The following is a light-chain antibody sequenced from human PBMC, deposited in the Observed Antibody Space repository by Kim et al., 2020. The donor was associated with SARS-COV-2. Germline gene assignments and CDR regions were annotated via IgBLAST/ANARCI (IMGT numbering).Light chain of an antibody. Sequence: ASVGDRVTITCRAIHGITSYFNWYQQNPGNPPDLLIFAAFSLLIVVPPGFVGMGSGTVFPLPICSLQPEDFSTYYLQQFFSTPPTFGQWTKVDIK. CDR3: QQFFSTPPT. CDR1: HGITSY. V-gene: IGKV1-39*01. CDR2: AAF. J-gene: IGKJ1*01.